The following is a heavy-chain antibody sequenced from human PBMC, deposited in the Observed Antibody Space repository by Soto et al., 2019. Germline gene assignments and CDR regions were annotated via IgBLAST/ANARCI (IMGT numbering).Heavy chain of an antibody. D-gene: IGHD4-17*01. J-gene: IGHJ4*02. CDR2: ISSSSSYI. CDR1: GFTFSSYS. Sequence: GGSLRLSCAASGFTFSSYSMNWVRQAPGKGLEWVSSISSSSSYIYYADSVKGRFTISRDNAKNSLYLQMNSLRAEDTAVYYCARDPRRLYGDYFGSDYWCQGTLVT. V-gene: IGHV3-21*01. CDR3: ARDPRRLYGDYFGSDY.